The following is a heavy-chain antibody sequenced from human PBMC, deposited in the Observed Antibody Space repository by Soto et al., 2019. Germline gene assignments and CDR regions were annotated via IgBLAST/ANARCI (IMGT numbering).Heavy chain of an antibody. CDR3: AKARDYGDYIDVPLFHY. CDR2: ISGSGGST. D-gene: IGHD4-17*01. Sequence: PGGSLRLSCAASGFTFSSYAMSWVRQAPGKGLEWVSAISGSGGSTYYADSVKGRFTISRDNSKNTLYLQMNSLRAEDTAVYYCAKARDYGDYIDVPLFHYWGQGTLVTVSS. V-gene: IGHV3-23*01. CDR1: GFTFSSYA. J-gene: IGHJ4*02.